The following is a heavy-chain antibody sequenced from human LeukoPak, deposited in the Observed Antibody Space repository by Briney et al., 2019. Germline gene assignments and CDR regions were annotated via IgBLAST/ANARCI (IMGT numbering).Heavy chain of an antibody. CDR2: IYHSGNS. CDR3: ARVGDTAGTTWSFDY. D-gene: IGHD5-18*01. V-gene: IGHV4-38-2*01. Sequence: SETLSLTCAVSGYSISSGYYWGWIRQPPEKGLEWIGSIYHSGNSYYNPSLKSRVTISVDTSKNQFSLNLSSVTAADTAVYYCARVGDTAGTTWSFDYWGQGTLVTVSS. J-gene: IGHJ4*02. CDR1: GYSISSGYY.